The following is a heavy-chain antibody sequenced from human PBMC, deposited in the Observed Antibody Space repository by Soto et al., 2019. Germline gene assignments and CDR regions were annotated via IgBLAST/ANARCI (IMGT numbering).Heavy chain of an antibody. V-gene: IGHV1-69*13. CDR2: IIHIFGTA. Sequence: SAKASFKASGGTFSSYDISWVRQAPAQGLEWMGGIIHIFGTANYAQKFQGRVTITADESTSTAYMALSTLRSEDTAVYYCEILISEPLRVYGMDVWGQGTKVTVYS. D-gene: IGHD1-26*01. J-gene: IGHJ6*02. CDR1: GGTFSSYD. CDR3: EILISEPLRVYGMDV.